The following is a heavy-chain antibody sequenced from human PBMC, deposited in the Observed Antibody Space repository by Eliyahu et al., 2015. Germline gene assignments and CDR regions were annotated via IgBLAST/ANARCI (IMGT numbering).Heavy chain of an antibody. Sequence: QVQLQQWGAGLLKPSETLSLTCXVXGGSFSDYSWSWIRQPPGKGLEWIGEIDHSGSSNYNPSLESQVTMSVDTSKNQFSLKLTSVTAADTAVYYCARVKRDYYYYYMDVWGKGTTVTVSS. CDR3: ARVKRDYYYYYMDV. CDR2: IDHSGSS. V-gene: IGHV4-34*01. CDR1: GGSFSDYS. J-gene: IGHJ6*03.